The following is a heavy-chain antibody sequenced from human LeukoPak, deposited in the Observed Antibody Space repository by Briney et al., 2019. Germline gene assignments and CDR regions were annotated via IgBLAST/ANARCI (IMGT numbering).Heavy chain of an antibody. J-gene: IGHJ3*02. CDR3: ASGYDLTGGAFDI. CDR2: IIPIFGTA. V-gene: IGHV1-69*13. CDR1: GGTFSSYA. D-gene: IGHD5-12*01. Sequence: SVKVSCKASGGTFSSYAISWVRQAPGQGLEWMGGIIPIFGTANYAQKFQGRVTITADESTSTAYMELSSLRSEDTAVYYCASGYDLTGGAFDIWGQGTMVTVSS.